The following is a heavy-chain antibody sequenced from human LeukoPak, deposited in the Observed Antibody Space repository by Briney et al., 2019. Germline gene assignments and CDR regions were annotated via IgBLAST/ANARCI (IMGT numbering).Heavy chain of an antibody. J-gene: IGHJ4*02. Sequence: GSLRLSCAASGFTFSSYAMSWIRQPPGKGLEWIGEINHSGSTNYNPSLKSRITISVDTSKNQFSLKLSSVTAADTAVYYCARRTIGNVLPRYWGQGTLVTVSS. V-gene: IGHV4-34*01. D-gene: IGHD3-10*01. CDR1: GFTFSSYA. CDR3: ARRTIGNVLPRY. CDR2: INHSGST.